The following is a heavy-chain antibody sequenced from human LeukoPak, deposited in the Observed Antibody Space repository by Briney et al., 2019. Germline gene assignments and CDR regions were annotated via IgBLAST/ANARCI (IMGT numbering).Heavy chain of an antibody. D-gene: IGHD5-18*01. CDR1: GYSFTSYW. V-gene: IGHV5-10-1*01. Sequence: GESLKISCKGSGYSFTSYWISWVRQMPGKGLEWMGRIDPSDSYTNYSPSFQGHVTISADKSISTAYLQWSSLKASDTAMYYCAGQEYSYGLNYYYYGMDVWGQGTTVTVSS. J-gene: IGHJ6*02. CDR3: AGQEYSYGLNYYYYGMDV. CDR2: IDPSDSYT.